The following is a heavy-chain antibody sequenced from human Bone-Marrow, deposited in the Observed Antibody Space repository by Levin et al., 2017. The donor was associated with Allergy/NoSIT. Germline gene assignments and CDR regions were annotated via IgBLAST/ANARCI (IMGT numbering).Heavy chain of an antibody. D-gene: IGHD6-13*01. Sequence: LSLTCAASGFTFSSYGMHWVRQAPGKGLEWVAVIWYDGSNKYYADSVKGRFTISRDNSKNTLYLQMNSLRAEDTAVYYCAREAWGGSSSWSFYYYYGMDVWGQGTTVTVSS. CDR3: AREAWGGSSSWSFYYYYGMDV. CDR1: GFTFSSYG. CDR2: IWYDGSNK. V-gene: IGHV3-33*01. J-gene: IGHJ6*02.